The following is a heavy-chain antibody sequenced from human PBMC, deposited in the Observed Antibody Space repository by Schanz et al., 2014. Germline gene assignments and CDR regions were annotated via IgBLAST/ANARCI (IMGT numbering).Heavy chain of an antibody. CDR1: GFTFSSHW. J-gene: IGHJ3*02. V-gene: IGHV3-74*01. CDR2: ISSVGSNT. D-gene: IGHD3-22*01. Sequence: EVQLVQSGGGLVQPGGSLRLSCAASGFTFSSHWMHWVRQDPGKGLVWVARISSVGSNTDYADSVTGRFTISRDNAKNTLYLQMNTLRAEGTAVYYWARKMKVGVEGGKGHDSLDMWGQGTMXTVSS. CDR3: ARKMKVGVEGGKGHDSLDM.